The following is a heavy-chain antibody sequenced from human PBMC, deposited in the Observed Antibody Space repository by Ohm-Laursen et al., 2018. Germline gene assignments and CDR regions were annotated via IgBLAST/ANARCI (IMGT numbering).Heavy chain of an antibody. D-gene: IGHD2-15*01. Sequence: SLRLSCAAPGFIFSSYAMSWVRQAPGQGLEWVSTISGSGGTTYYADSVKVRFSISRDSSKNTLYLQMNSLRAEDTAVDYYSKIPRYCSGGSCRGGYFQYWGQGTLVTVSS. CDR3: SKIPRYCSGGSCRGGYFQY. J-gene: IGHJ1*01. CDR2: ISGSGGTT. CDR1: GFIFSSYA. V-gene: IGHV3-23*01.